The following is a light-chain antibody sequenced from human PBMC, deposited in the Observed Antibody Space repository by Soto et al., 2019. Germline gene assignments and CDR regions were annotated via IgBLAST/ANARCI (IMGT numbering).Light chain of an antibody. CDR1: SSNIGSNT. Sequence: QSVLTQPPSAFGTPGQRVTISCSGSSSNIGSNTVNWYQQLPGTAPKLLIYSNNQRPSGVPDRFSDSKSGTSASLAISGLQSEDEADYYCAAWDDSLFVVFGGGTKLTVL. V-gene: IGLV1-44*01. J-gene: IGLJ2*01. CDR3: AAWDDSLFVV. CDR2: SNN.